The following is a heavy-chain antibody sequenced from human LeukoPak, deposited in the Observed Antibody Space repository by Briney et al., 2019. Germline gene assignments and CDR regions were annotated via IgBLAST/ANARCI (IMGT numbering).Heavy chain of an antibody. V-gene: IGHV1-69*04. Sequence: ASVKVSCKASGGTFSSYAISWVRQAPGQGLEWMGRIIPILGIANYAQKFQGRVTMTRDTSTSTVYMELSSLRSEDTAVYYCARDYASNGDYAQLDAFDIWGQGTMVTVSS. J-gene: IGHJ3*02. CDR1: GGTFSSYA. D-gene: IGHD4-17*01. CDR3: ARDYASNGDYAQLDAFDI. CDR2: IIPILGIA.